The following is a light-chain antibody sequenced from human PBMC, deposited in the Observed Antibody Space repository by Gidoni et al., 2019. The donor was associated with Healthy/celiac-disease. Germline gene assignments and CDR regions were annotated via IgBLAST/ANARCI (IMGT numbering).Light chain of an antibody. V-gene: IGKV3-20*01. J-gene: IGKJ1*01. CDR3: QQYGSSPRT. CDR1: QSVSSSY. CDR2: GAS. Sequence: EIVLTQSPGTLSLSPGERATLSCIASQSVSSSYLAWYQQKPGQAPSLLIYGASSRATGIPDRFSGSGSGTDFTLTISRLEPEDFAVDYCQQYGSSPRTFGQGTKVEIK.